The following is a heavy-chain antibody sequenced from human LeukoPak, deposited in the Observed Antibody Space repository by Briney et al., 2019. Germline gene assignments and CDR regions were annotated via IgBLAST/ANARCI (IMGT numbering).Heavy chain of an antibody. D-gene: IGHD1-20*01. CDR1: GYTFTSYY. CDR3: ARSPGIIGPYNY. CDR2: INPSGGST. V-gene: IGHV1-46*01. Sequence: ASVKVSCKASGYTFTSYYMHWVRQAPGQGLEWMGIINPSGGSTSYAQKFQGRVTMTRDTSTSTVYMELSSLRSDDTAVYYCARSPGIIGPYNYWGQGTLVTVSS. J-gene: IGHJ4*02.